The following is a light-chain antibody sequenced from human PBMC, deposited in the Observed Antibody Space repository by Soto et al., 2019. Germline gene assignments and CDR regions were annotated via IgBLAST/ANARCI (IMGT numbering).Light chain of an antibody. CDR2: EGT. V-gene: IGLV2-23*01. J-gene: IGLJ1*01. Sequence: QSVLTQPASVSGFLGQSITMSCTGSSSDVGTFNLVSWFQQHPGKAPKLLIFEGTTRPSGVSDRFSGSKSGNTASLTISGLQAEDDADYHCCSYAGTRTSWVFGTGTKVTVL. CDR3: CSYAGTRTSWV. CDR1: SSDVGTFNL.